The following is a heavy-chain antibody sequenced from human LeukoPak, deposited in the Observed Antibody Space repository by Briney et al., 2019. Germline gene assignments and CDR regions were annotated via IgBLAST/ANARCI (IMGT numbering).Heavy chain of an antibody. D-gene: IGHD7-27*01. J-gene: IGHJ4*02. CDR1: GFTFSSYW. CDR3: ARDLAWGAFDY. CDR2: ISGSGGST. V-gene: IGHV3-23*01. Sequence: PGGSLRLSCAASGFTFSSYWMHWVRQAPGKGLVWVSAISGSGGSTYYADSVKGRFTISRDDSKNTLSLQMNSLRVEDTAVYYCARDLAWGAFDYWGQGTLVTVSS.